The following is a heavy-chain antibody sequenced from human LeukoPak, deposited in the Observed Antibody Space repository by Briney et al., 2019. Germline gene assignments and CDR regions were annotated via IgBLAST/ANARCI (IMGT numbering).Heavy chain of an antibody. CDR1: GGSISSGGYY. V-gene: IGHV4-31*03. J-gene: IGHJ5*02. CDR2: IYYSGST. D-gene: IGHD6-13*01. Sequence: PSQTLSLTCTVSGGSISSGGYYWSWIRQHPGKGLEWIGYIYYSGSTYYNPSLKSRVTISVDTSKNQFSLKLSSVTAADTAVYYCARDQSSSWSNWFDPWGQGTLVTVPS. CDR3: ARDQSSSWSNWFDP.